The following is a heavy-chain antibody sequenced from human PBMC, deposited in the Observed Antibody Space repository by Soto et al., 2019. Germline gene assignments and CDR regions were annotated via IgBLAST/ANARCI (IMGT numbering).Heavy chain of an antibody. V-gene: IGHV3-15*07. D-gene: IGHD1-26*01. J-gene: IGHJ6*02. CDR3: TTSPDIGLEWELEYYGMDV. CDR2: IKSKTDGGTT. CDR1: GFTFSNAW. Sequence: NPGGSLRLSCAASGFTFSNAWMNWVRQAPGKGLEWVGRIKSKTDGGTTDYAAPVKGRFTISRDDSKNTLYLQMNSLKTEDTAVYYCTTSPDIGLEWELEYYGMDVWGQGTTVTVSS.